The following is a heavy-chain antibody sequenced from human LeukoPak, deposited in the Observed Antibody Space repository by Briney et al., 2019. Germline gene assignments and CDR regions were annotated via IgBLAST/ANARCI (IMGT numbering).Heavy chain of an antibody. CDR3: ARSGGSRGYSYGRDY. D-gene: IGHD5-18*01. CDR1: GYTFTGYY. J-gene: IGHJ4*02. V-gene: IGHV1-2*02. Sequence: ASVKVSCKASGYTFTGYYMHWVRQAPGQGLEWMGWINPNRSGTNYAKKFQGRVTMTWDTSISTAYMELSRLRSDDTAVYYCARSGGSRGYSYGRDYWGQGTLVTVSS. CDR2: INPNRSGT.